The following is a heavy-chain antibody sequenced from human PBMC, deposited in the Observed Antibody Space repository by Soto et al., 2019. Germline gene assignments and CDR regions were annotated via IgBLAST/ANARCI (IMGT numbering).Heavy chain of an antibody. V-gene: IGHV3-11*01. J-gene: IGHJ4*02. CDR3: ARALVLGVGALSQ. Sequence: GSLSLSFAASGFTFSAYYMSWIRQAPGKGLEWVSYISDSGSLTHYGDAVKVRFTISRDNAKASLYLQMDSLRDEDTAIYYCARALVLGVGALSQWGQGALVTVSS. CDR2: ISDSGSLT. D-gene: IGHD1-26*01. CDR1: GFTFSAYY.